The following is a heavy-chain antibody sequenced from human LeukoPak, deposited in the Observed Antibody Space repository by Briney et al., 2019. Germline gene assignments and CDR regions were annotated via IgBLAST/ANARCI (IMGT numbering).Heavy chain of an antibody. CDR2: INHSGST. V-gene: IGHV4-34*01. Sequence: KPSETLSLTCAVYGGSFSGHYWSWIRQPPGKGLEWIGEINHSGSTNYNPSLKSRVTISVDTSKNQFSLKLSPVTAADTAVYYCARVGEYSGYDTASLFDYWGQGTLVTVSS. CDR3: ARVGEYSGYDTASLFDY. J-gene: IGHJ4*02. CDR1: GGSFSGHY. D-gene: IGHD5-12*01.